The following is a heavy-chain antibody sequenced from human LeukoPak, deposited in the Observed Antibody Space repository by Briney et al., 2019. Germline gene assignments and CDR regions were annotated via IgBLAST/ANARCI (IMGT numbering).Heavy chain of an antibody. CDR1: GLTFSDYR. D-gene: IGHD2-15*01. Sequence: PGGSLRLSCAVSGLTFSDYRMIWVRQAPEKRLEWVAVTADADDVIQYADSVKGRFTISTDNSKNTVYLQMNSLRAEDTALYFCATYIQRPHGMDVWGQGTTVTVSS. V-gene: IGHV3-23*01. CDR2: TADADDVI. J-gene: IGHJ6*02. CDR3: ATYIQRPHGMDV.